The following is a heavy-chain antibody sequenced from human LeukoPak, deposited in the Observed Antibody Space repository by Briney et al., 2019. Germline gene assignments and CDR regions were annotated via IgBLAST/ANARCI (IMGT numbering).Heavy chain of an antibody. Sequence: AGGSLRLSCAASGFTFSSYAMTWVRRAPGKGLEWVSAISGSGGSTYSADSVKGRFTISRDNSKNTLYLQMNSLKTEDTAVYYSAKVVDGSSWYRAFDIWGQGTMVTVSS. J-gene: IGHJ3*02. V-gene: IGHV3-23*01. CDR1: GFTFSSYA. CDR2: ISGSGGST. CDR3: AKVVDGSSWYRAFDI. D-gene: IGHD6-13*01.